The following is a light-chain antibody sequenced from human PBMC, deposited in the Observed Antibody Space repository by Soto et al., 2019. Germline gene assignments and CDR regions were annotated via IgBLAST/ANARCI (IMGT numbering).Light chain of an antibody. V-gene: IGKV3-20*01. CDR1: QSVSSSY. Sequence: EIVLTQSPGTLSLSPGERATLSCRASQSVSSSYLAWYQQKPGQAPRLLIYGASSRATGIPDRFSGSGSGTDFPLTISRLEPEDFAVYYCQQPGAFGQGTKVDIK. CDR2: GAS. CDR3: QQPGA. J-gene: IGKJ1*01.